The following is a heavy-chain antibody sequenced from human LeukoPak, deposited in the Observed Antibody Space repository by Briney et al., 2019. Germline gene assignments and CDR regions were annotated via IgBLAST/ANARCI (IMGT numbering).Heavy chain of an antibody. J-gene: IGHJ3*02. CDR2: IIPILGIA. Sequence: ASVKVSCKASGGTFSSYAISWVRQAPGQGLEWMGRIIPILGIANYAQKFQGRVTITTDESTSTAYMELSSLRSEDTAVYYCASPYCSSTSCYKGGAFDIWGQGTMVTVSS. CDR1: GGTFSSYA. CDR3: ASPYCSSTSCYKGGAFDI. V-gene: IGHV1-69*04. D-gene: IGHD2-2*02.